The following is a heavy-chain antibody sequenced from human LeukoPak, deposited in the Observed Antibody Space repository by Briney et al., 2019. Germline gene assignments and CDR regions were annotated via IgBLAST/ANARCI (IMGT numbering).Heavy chain of an antibody. CDR1: GYSFTSYY. J-gene: IGHJ3*02. V-gene: IGHV1-46*01. CDR2: INPSGGST. D-gene: IGHD2-2*02. CDR3: ARSSACYNEADI. Sequence: ASVKVSCKTSGYSFTSYYVHWVRQAPGQGLEWMGIINPSGGSTTYAQKFQGRLTMTSDTSTSTVYMELSSLRSEDTAVYYCARSSACYNEADIWGQGTMVTVSS.